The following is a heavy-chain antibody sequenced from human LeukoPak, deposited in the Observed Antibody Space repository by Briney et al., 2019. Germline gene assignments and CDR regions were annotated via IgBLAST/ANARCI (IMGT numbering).Heavy chain of an antibody. CDR3: ARDGDIVATIYGPRP. CDR2: INPNSGGT. CDR1: GYTFTGYY. Sequence: ASVKVSCKASGYTFTGYYMHWVRQAPGQGLEWMGWINPNSGGTNYAQKFQGRVTMTRDTSISTAYMELSRLRSDDTAVYYCARDGDIVATIYGPRPWGQGTLVTVSS. D-gene: IGHD5-12*01. J-gene: IGHJ5*02. V-gene: IGHV1-2*02.